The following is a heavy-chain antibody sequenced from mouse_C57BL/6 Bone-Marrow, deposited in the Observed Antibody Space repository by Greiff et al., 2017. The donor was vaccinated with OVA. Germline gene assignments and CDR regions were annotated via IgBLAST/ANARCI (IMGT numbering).Heavy chain of an antibody. V-gene: IGHV1-26*01. CDR3: ARLSRYDGSSYYFDY. CDR2: INPNNGGT. Sequence: EVQLQQSGPELVKPGASVKISCKASGYTFTDDYRNGVKQSHGKSSEGIGDINPNNGGTSYNQKFKGKATLTVDKSSSTAYMELRSLTSEDSAVYYCARLSRYDGSSYYFDYWGQGTTLTVSS. D-gene: IGHD1-1*01. J-gene: IGHJ2*01. CDR1: GYTFTDDY.